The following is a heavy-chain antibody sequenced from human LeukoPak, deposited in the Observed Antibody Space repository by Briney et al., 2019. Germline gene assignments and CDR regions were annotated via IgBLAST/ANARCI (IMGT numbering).Heavy chain of an antibody. Sequence: SRTLSLTCAISGDSVSSNSAAWNWIRQSPSRGLEWLGRTYYRSKWYNDYAVSVKSRITINPDTSKNQFSLQLNSVTPEDTAVYYCAREGCSGGSCYSGAFDIWGQGTMVTVSS. V-gene: IGHV6-1*01. CDR2: TYYRSKWYN. CDR1: GDSVSSNSAA. J-gene: IGHJ3*02. CDR3: AREGCSGGSCYSGAFDI. D-gene: IGHD2-15*01.